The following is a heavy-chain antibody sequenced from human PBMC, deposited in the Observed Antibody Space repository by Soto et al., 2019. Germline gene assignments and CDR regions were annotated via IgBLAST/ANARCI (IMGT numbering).Heavy chain of an antibody. V-gene: IGHV3-23*01. J-gene: IGHJ4*02. CDR1: GFTFSNYA. Sequence: QLLDSGGGLVQPGGSLRLSCAASGFTFSNYAMSWVRQAPGKGLDWVSTISSSGSNTYYADSVKGRFSISRDNSKNTVYLEMKNLRAKDTAVYYCAKERLARGIDYWGQGTLVTVSS. CDR3: AKERLARGIDY. CDR2: ISSSGSNT. D-gene: IGHD3-10*01.